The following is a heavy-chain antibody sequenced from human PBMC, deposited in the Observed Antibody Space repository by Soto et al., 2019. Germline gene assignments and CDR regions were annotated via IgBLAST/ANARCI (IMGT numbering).Heavy chain of an antibody. V-gene: IGHV1-69*01. Sequence: QVQLVQSGAEVKKPGSSVKVSCKASGGTFSSYAISRVRQAPGQGLEWMGGIIPIFGTANYAQKFQGRVTITADESTSTAYMELSSLRSEDTAVYYCARDLMTTVTTNWFDPWGQGTLVTVSS. CDR1: GGTFSSYA. CDR2: IIPIFGTA. D-gene: IGHD4-4*01. J-gene: IGHJ5*02. CDR3: ARDLMTTVTTNWFDP.